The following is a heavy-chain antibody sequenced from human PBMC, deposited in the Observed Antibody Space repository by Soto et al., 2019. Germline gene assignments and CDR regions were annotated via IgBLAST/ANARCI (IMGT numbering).Heavy chain of an antibody. Sequence: SETLSLTCTISGGSISVYYWSWIRQPPGQALEWIGYIYDSGSPYYNPSLRSRVIISADTSKNQISLKLTSATAVDTAFYYCARGVGSSPPRYWGRGTLVTVSS. J-gene: IGHJ4*02. V-gene: IGHV4-59*01. CDR3: ARGVGSSPPRY. CDR2: IYDSGSP. D-gene: IGHD1-26*01. CDR1: GGSISVYY.